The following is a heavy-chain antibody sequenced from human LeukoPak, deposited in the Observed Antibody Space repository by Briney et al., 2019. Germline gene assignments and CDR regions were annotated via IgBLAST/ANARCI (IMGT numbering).Heavy chain of an antibody. Sequence: PGRSLRLSCAASGFTFSSYGMHWVRQAPGKGLEWVAFIRYDGSNKYYADSVKGRFTISRDNSKNTLYLQMNSLRAEDTAVYYCAKDIRFFGLEAPDVWGKGTTVTVSS. D-gene: IGHD3-3*01. V-gene: IGHV3-30*02. CDR3: AKDIRFFGLEAPDV. CDR2: IRYDGSNK. CDR1: GFTFSSYG. J-gene: IGHJ6*04.